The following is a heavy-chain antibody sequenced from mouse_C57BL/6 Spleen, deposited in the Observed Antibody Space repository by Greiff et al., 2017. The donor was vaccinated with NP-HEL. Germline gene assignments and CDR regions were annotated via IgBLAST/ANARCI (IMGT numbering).Heavy chain of an antibody. CDR2: IDPETGGT. J-gene: IGHJ2*01. CDR1: GYTFTDYE. CDR3: KAAQAPFDY. Sequence: QVQLQQSGAELVRPGASVTLSCKASGYTFTDYEMHWVKQTPVHGLEWIGAIDPETGGTAYNQKFKGKAILTADKSSSTAYMELRSLTSDDSAVYYCKAAQAPFDYWGQGTTLTVSS. D-gene: IGHD3-2*02. V-gene: IGHV1-15*01.